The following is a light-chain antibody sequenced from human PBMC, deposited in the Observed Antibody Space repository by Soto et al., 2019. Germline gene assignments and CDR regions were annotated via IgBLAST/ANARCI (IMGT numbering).Light chain of an antibody. CDR1: QSVSSTY. Sequence: EIVLTQSPGTLSLSPGERATLSCRASQSVSSTYLAWYQQKPGQAPRLLIYGASSRATGIPDRFRGSGSGTDFTLTISRLEPEDFAVYYCQHYGSSRWTFGQETRVDI. J-gene: IGKJ1*01. CDR2: GAS. V-gene: IGKV3-20*01. CDR3: QHYGSSRWT.